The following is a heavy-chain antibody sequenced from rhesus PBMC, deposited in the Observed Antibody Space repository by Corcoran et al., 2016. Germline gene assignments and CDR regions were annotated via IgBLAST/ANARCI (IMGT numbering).Heavy chain of an antibody. CDR2: SYGSTM. Sequence: EVQLVEPGGGLVQPWGSLRLSCAASGSTFRDYYMSWFRQAPGKGLDWLSDSYGSTMYYGDSVKGRFTVSRDNAKNSLYLQMNSLRAEDTAVYYCTRARGYGYFEFWGQGALVTVSS. CDR1: GSTFRDYY. J-gene: IGHJ1*01. CDR3: TRARGYGYFEF. D-gene: IGHD5-24*01. V-gene: IGHV3-11*01.